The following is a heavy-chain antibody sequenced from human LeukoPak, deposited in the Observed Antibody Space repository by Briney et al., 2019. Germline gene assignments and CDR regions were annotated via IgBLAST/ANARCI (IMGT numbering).Heavy chain of an antibody. CDR2: ISAYNGNA. CDR1: GYTFTSYG. J-gene: IGHJ4*02. V-gene: IGHV1-18*01. Sequence: ASVKVSCKAPGYTFTSYGISWVRQAPGQGLEWMGWISAYNGNANYAQKLQGRVTKTTDTSTSTAYMELRSLRSDDTAVYYCAREGGNLSYFDYWGQGTLVTVSS. CDR3: AREGGNLSYFDY. D-gene: IGHD3-16*02.